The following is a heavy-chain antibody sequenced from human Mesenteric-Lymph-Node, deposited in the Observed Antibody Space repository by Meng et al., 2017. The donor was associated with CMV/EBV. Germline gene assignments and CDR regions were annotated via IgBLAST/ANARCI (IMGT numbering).Heavy chain of an antibody. CDR1: GGPISSSSYY. J-gene: IGHJ5*02. V-gene: IGHV4-39*01. CDR2: IYYSGST. CDR3: ARPHYYGSGSSPWFDP. D-gene: IGHD3-10*01. Sequence: QLQLQESGPGLVKPSETLSLPCTVSGGPISSSSYYWGWIRQPPGKGLEWIGSIYYSGSTYYNPSLKSRVTISVDTSKNQFSLKLSSVTAADTAVYYCARPHYYGSGSSPWFDPWGQGTLVTVSS.